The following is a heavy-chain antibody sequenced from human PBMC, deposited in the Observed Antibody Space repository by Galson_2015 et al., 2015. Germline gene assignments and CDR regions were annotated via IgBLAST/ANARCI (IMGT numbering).Heavy chain of an antibody. Sequence: SETLSLTCTVSGGSISSSSYYWGWIRQPPGKGLEWIGSIYYSGSTYYNPSPKSRVTISVDTSKNQFSLKLTSVTAADTAVYYCARRPVAVAGPDYWGQGTLVTVSS. CDR1: GGSISSSSYY. D-gene: IGHD6-19*01. CDR2: IYYSGST. V-gene: IGHV4-39*01. CDR3: ARRPVAVAGPDY. J-gene: IGHJ4*02.